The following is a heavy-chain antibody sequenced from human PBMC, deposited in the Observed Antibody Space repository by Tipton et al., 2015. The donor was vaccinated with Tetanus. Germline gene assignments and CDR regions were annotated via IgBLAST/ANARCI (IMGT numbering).Heavy chain of an antibody. J-gene: IGHJ4*02. CDR1: GFIFSSYG. D-gene: IGHD2-15*01. CDR2: SWYDGTDT. V-gene: IGHV3-33*01. CDR3: AREADCSGGSCFSGDFDN. Sequence: SLRLSCAASGFIFSSYGIHWVRQAPGKGLERVAVSWYDGTDTYYADSVKGRFTLSRDNSKNPLYLQMNSLRAEDTALYYCAREADCSGGSCFSGDFDNWGQGTQVTVSS.